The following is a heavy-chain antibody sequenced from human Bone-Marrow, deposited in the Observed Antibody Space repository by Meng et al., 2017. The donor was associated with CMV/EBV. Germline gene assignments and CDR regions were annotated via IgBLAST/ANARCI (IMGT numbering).Heavy chain of an antibody. Sequence: SCAVSGFSVNKYSMTWVRQAPGKGLEWVSSLSSSGGLIRYADSVKGRFTISRDNTKNSLYLQMFSLRAEDTAVYYCARDSTSPWFDPWGQGTLVTVSS. CDR1: GFSVNKYS. CDR3: ARDSTSPWFDP. J-gene: IGHJ5*02. CDR2: LSSSGGLI. V-gene: IGHV3-21*03.